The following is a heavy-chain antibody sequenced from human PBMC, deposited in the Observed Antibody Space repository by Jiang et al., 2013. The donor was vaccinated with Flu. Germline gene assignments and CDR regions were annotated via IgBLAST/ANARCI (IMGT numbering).Heavy chain of an antibody. Sequence: SGAEVKKPGASVKVSCKASGYTFTGYYMHWVRQAPGQGLEWMGIINPSGGSTSYAQKFQGRVTMTRDTSTSTVYMELSSLRSEDTAVYYCARDNQIYYYGMDVWGQGTTVTVSS. V-gene: IGHV1-46*01. D-gene: IGHD1-14*01. J-gene: IGHJ6*02. CDR1: GYTFTGYY. CDR2: INPSGGST. CDR3: ARDNQIYYYGMDV.